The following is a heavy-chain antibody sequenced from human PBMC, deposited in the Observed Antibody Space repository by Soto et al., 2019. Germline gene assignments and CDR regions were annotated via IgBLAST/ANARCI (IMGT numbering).Heavy chain of an antibody. CDR1: GFTFGDYA. CDR2: IRSKAYGGTT. V-gene: IGHV3-49*03. J-gene: IGHJ3*02. D-gene: IGHD3-3*01. CDR3: TRDGEHITIFGVVSYDAFDI. Sequence: GGSLRLSCTASGFTFGDYAMSWFRQAPGKGLEWVGFIRSKAYGGTTEYAASVKGRFTISRDDSKSIAYLQMNSLKTEDTAVYYCTRDGEHITIFGVVSYDAFDIWGQGTMVTVSS.